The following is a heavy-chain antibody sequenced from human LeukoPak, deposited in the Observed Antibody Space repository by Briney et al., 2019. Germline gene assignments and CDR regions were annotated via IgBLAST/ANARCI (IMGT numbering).Heavy chain of an antibody. D-gene: IGHD6-6*01. CDR3: ARAALTNRGDFDL. CDR2: ISSSSSYI. J-gene: IGHJ2*01. V-gene: IGHV3-21*01. Sequence: GGSLRLSCAASGFTFSSYSMNWVRQAPGKGLEWVSSISSSSSYIYYADSVKGRFTISRDNAKNSLYLQMNSLRAEDTAVYYCARAALTNRGDFDLWGRGTLVTVSS. CDR1: GFTFSSYS.